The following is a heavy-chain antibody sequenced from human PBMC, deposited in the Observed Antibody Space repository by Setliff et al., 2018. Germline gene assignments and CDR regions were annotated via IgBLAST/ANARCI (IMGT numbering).Heavy chain of an antibody. D-gene: IGHD6-19*01. CDR2: ISSDGSHK. J-gene: IGHJ6*03. Sequence: GGSLRLSCAASGFTFSSYTMHWVRQAPGKGLEWVALISSDGSHKYYTDSVKGRFTISRDNSKNTLFLQMTSLRPEETAVYYCARNPSPETNGWDGGYYYYFYMDVWGKGTTVTVSS. CDR3: ARNPSPETNGWDGGYYYYFYMDV. V-gene: IGHV3-30*04. CDR1: GFTFSSYT.